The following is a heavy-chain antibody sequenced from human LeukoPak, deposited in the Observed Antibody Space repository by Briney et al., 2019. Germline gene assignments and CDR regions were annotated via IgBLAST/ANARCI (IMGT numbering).Heavy chain of an antibody. Sequence: ASVKVSCKASGYTFTTNGITWVRQAPGQGLEWVAWISCYNGDTRYAQKFQGRVTVTTDTTTSTVYMELSRLRSDDTAVYYCARDSGVRAFDIWGQGTMVTVSS. CDR3: ARDSGVRAFDI. CDR1: GYTFTTNG. J-gene: IGHJ3*02. D-gene: IGHD6-6*01. CDR2: ISCYNGDT. V-gene: IGHV1-18*01.